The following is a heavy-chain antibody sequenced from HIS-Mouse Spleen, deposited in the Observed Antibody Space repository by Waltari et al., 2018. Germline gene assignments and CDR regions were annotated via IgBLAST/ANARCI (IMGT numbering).Heavy chain of an antibody. J-gene: IGHJ3*02. V-gene: IGHV1-46*03. D-gene: IGHD3-3*01. CDR3: ARGRDATIFGVVNYGDAFDI. CDR1: GYTFTSYY. Sequence: QVQLVQSGAEVKKPGASVKVSCKASGYTFTSYYMHWVRQAPGQGLEWMGIINPSGGSTRYAQKFQGRVTMTRDTSTSTVYMELSSLRSEDTAVYYCARGRDATIFGVVNYGDAFDIWGQGTMVTVSS. CDR2: INPSGGST.